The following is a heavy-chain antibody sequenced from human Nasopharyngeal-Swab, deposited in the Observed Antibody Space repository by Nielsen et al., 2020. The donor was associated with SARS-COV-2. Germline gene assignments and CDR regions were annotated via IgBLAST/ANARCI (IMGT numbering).Heavy chain of an antibody. CDR1: GYTLTVLP. D-gene: IGHD3-3*01. CDR2: VVPEDGEP. V-gene: IGHV1-24*01. Sequence: ASVKVSCKVSGYTLTVLPIHWVRQAPGKGLEWMGPVVPEDGEPLYAQNFQGRVTMTEDTSTYTAYLELSSLRSEDTAVYYCASEGSGVFGVVIYAFDIWGLGTLVTVSS. J-gene: IGHJ3*02. CDR3: ASEGSGVFGVVIYAFDI.